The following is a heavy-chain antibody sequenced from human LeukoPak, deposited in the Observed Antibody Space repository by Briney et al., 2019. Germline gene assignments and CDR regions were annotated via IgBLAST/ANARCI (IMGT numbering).Heavy chain of an antibody. V-gene: IGHV3-7*01. CDR3: ARGVATIFWYYFDY. CDR1: GFSFTTYW. J-gene: IGHJ4*02. CDR2: INQDESSQ. Sequence: QTGGSLRLSCAASGFSFTTYWMGWVRQAPGKGLEWVANINQDESSQYYVDAVRGRFTISRDNAKNSLYLQMNSLRAEDTAVYYCARGVATIFWYYFDYWGQGTLVTVSS. D-gene: IGHD5-12*01.